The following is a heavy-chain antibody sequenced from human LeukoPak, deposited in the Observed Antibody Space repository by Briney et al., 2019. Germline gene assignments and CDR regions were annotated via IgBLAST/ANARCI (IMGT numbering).Heavy chain of an antibody. D-gene: IGHD1-26*01. V-gene: IGHV1-8*02. CDR3: ARGFREPGLSVDY. J-gene: IGHJ4*02. CDR1: GYTFTGYY. CDR2: MNPNSGNT. Sequence: GASVKVSCKASGYTFTGYYMHWVRQAPGQGLEWMGWMNPNSGNTGYAQKFQGRVTMTRNTSISTAYMELSSLRSEDTAVYYCARGFREPGLSVDYWGQGTLVTVSS.